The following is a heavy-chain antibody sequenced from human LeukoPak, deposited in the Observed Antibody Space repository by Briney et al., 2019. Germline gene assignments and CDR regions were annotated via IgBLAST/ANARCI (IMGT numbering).Heavy chain of an antibody. V-gene: IGHV3-30-3*01. CDR2: ILHDGSNK. Sequence: PGGSLRLSCAASGFTFRNYAMHWVRQAPGKGLEWVAVILHDGSNKYYADSVKGRFTISRDNSKNTLYLQMNSLGADDAALYYCARGDCGGDCYLSMATYDIRGQGTKVTVSS. CDR3: ARGDCGGDCYLSMATYDI. D-gene: IGHD2-21*02. CDR1: GFTFRNYA. J-gene: IGHJ3*02.